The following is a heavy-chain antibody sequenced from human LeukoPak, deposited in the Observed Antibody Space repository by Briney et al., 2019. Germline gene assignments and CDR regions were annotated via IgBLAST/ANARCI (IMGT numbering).Heavy chain of an antibody. J-gene: IGHJ5*01. CDR2: IHTDQTIQ. D-gene: IGHD3-10*01. Sequence: GGSLRLSCAASGFTFSSYWMSWVRQAPGKGLEWVAYIHTDQTIQYYADSVKGRFTISRDNSKNTLYLQMKTLRSEDTAVYYCGYYNSGSYSTPDSWGQGTQVTVSS. V-gene: IGHV3-30*02. CDR1: GFTFSSYW. CDR3: GYYNSGSYSTPDS.